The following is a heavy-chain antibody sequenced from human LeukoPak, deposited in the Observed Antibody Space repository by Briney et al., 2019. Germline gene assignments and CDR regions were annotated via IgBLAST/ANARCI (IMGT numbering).Heavy chain of an antibody. J-gene: IGHJ4*02. V-gene: IGHV4-31*03. D-gene: IGHD2-2*02. CDR2: IYYSGST. CDR1: GGSISSGGYY. CDR3: ARGGCSSTSCYTQFDY. Sequence: SQTLSLTCTVSGGSISSGGYYWSWIRQHPGKGLEWIGYIYYSGSTYYNPSLKSRVTISVDTSKNQFSLKLSSVTAADTAVYYCARGGCSSTSCYTQFDYWGQGTLVTVSS.